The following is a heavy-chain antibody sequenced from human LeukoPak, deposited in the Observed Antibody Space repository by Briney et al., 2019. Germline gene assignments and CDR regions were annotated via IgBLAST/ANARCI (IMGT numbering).Heavy chain of an antibody. CDR1: GFTFSSYA. CDR3: ARGSTYYDILTGYYYYYGMDV. V-gene: IGHV3-30*04. Sequence: PGGSLRLSCGASGFTFSSYAMHWVRQAPGKGLEWVAVISYDGTNKYYADSVKGRFTMSRDNSKNTLYLQMNSLRAEDTAVYYCARGSTYYDILTGYYYYYGMDVWGKGTTVTVSS. D-gene: IGHD3-9*01. J-gene: IGHJ6*04. CDR2: ISYDGTNK.